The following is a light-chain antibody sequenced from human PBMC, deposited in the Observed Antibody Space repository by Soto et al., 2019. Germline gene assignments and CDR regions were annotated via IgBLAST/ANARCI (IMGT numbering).Light chain of an antibody. J-gene: IGLJ1*01. CDR1: SIDVGGYNY. CDR3: SSYTSRSTSV. Sequence: QSALTQPASVSGSPGQSITISCPGSSIDVGGYNYVSWYQQHPGKAPKLMIYDVSNRPSGVSNRFSGSKSGNTASLTISGLQAEDEADYYCSSYTSRSTSVFGTGTKVTVL. CDR2: DVS. V-gene: IGLV2-14*01.